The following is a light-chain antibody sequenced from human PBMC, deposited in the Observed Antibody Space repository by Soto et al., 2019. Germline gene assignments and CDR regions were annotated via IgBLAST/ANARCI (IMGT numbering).Light chain of an antibody. CDR1: QGISSY. CDR2: AAS. Sequence: DIQMTQSPSSLSASVGDRVTITCRASQGISSYLNWYQQKPGKAPKRLIYAASSLQSGVPSRFSGSGSGTDVTLTISSLQPEDFATYYCQQSYSTLWTFGQGTKVEIK. CDR3: QQSYSTLWT. V-gene: IGKV1-39*01. J-gene: IGKJ1*01.